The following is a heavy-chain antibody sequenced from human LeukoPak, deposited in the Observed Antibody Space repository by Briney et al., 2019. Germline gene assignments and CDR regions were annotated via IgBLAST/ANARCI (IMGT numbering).Heavy chain of an antibody. V-gene: IGHV4-61*01. J-gene: IGHJ3*01. CDR1: CGSVSTGNDY. CDR3: ARDLWELQSSFDL. D-gene: IGHD1-26*01. Sequence: SETLSLTCTVSCGSVSTGNDYWSWIRQPPGKGLEWIGYFSYSGSTNYNPSLMSRVTISVDTSKNQVSLKLRSVTAADTAVYYCARDLWELQSSFDLWGQGTMVTVSS. CDR2: FSYSGST.